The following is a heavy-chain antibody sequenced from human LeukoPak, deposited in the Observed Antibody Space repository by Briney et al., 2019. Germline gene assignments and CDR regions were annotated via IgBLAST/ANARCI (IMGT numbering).Heavy chain of an antibody. CDR1: GYTFTGYY. CDR2: INPNSGGT. Sequence: ASVKVSCKASGYTFTGYYMHWVRQAPGQGLEWMGWINPNSGGTNYAQKFQGRVTMTMDTSISTAYMELSRLRSDDTAVYYCARGSTAADFTDYWGQGTLVTVSS. D-gene: IGHD6-13*01. CDR3: ARGSTAADFTDY. J-gene: IGHJ4*02. V-gene: IGHV1-2*02.